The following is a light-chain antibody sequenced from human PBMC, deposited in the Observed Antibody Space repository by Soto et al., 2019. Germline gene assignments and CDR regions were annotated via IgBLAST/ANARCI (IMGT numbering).Light chain of an antibody. CDR3: QQSYDNPL. V-gene: IGKV1-39*01. J-gene: IGKJ4*01. Sequence: DIPMTQSPSSLSASVGDRVTITCRASQSISGYLNWYQQKPGKAPKLLIYAASSLQSGVPSRFSGSGSGTDFTLTISSLQREDFASYYCQQSYDNPLFGGGTKVEIK. CDR1: QSISGY. CDR2: AAS.